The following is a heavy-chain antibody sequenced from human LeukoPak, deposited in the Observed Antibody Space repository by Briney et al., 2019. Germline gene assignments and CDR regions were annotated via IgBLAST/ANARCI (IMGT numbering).Heavy chain of an antibody. V-gene: IGHV3-7*01. J-gene: IGHJ4*02. Sequence: PGGSLRLSCAASGFSLSGYWMSWVRQAPGKGLGWVARLHANGDEKNFVGSVQGRFTVSRDNAKNSLYLQMNSLRVEDTAVYYCARGGYSFDYLGQGTLVTVSS. CDR3: ARGGYSFDY. D-gene: IGHD5-12*01. CDR2: LHANGDEK. CDR1: GFSLSGYW.